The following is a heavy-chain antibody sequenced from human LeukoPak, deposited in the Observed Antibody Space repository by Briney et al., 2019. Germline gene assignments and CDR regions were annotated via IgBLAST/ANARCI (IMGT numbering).Heavy chain of an antibody. Sequence: SVKVSCKASGGTFISYAISWVRQAPGQGGEWMGGTIPIFGTANYAQKFQGRVTITADESTSTAYMELSSLRSEDTAVYYCARDRPTDYDILTGRFDPWGQGTLVTVSS. CDR3: ARDRPTDYDILTGRFDP. CDR1: GGTFISYA. J-gene: IGHJ5*02. CDR2: TIPIFGTA. V-gene: IGHV1-69*13. D-gene: IGHD3-9*01.